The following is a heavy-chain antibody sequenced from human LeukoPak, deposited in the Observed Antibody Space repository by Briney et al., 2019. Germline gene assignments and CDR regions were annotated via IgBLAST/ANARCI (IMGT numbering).Heavy chain of an antibody. CDR3: AQARGCSSTSCYEGGPFWY. CDR2: IKQDGSEK. V-gene: IGHV3-7*01. D-gene: IGHD2-2*01. Sequence: TGGSLRLFCAASGFTFSSYWMSWVRQAPGKGLEWVANIKQDGSEKYYVDSVKGRFTISRDNAKNSLYLQMNSLRAEDTAVYYCAQARGCSSTSCYEGGPFWYWGQGTLVTVSS. J-gene: IGHJ4*02. CDR1: GFTFSSYW.